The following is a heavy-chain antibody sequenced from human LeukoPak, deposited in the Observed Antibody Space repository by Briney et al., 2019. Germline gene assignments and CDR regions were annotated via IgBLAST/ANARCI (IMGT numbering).Heavy chain of an antibody. Sequence: SETLSLTCAVYGGSFSGYYWSWIRQPPGKGLEWIGEINHSGSTNYNPSLKSRVTISVDTSKNQFSLKLSSVTAADAAVYYCARGGYYDSSGYTFDYWGQGTLVTVSS. CDR1: GGSFSGYY. CDR2: INHSGST. D-gene: IGHD3-22*01. CDR3: ARGGYYDSSGYTFDY. J-gene: IGHJ4*02. V-gene: IGHV4-34*01.